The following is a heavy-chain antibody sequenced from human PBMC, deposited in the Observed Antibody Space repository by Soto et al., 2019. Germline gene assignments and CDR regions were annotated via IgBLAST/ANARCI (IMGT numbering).Heavy chain of an antibody. CDR3: ARSAAAAGYYYYGMDV. D-gene: IGHD6-13*01. CDR1: GFSFSRYA. J-gene: IGHJ6*02. V-gene: IGHV3-30-3*01. CDR2: ISYDGSNK. Sequence: QVQLVESGGGVVQPGRSLRLSCAASGFSFSRYAMHWVRQAPGKGLEWVAVISYDGSNKYYADSVKGRFTISRDNSKNTLYLQMNSLRAEDTAVYYCARSAAAAGYYYYGMDVWGQGTMVTVSS.